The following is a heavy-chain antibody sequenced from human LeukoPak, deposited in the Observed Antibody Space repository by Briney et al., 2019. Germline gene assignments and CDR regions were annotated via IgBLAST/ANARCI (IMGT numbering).Heavy chain of an antibody. J-gene: IGHJ5*02. Sequence: GGSLRLSCAASGFTFSSYRMNWVRQAPGKGLEWVSYIIRSSSTIYYADSVKGRFTISRDNAKNSLYLQMNSLRDEDTAVYYCARGDSSGYGPDHWGQGTLVTVSS. CDR1: GFTFSSYR. CDR3: ARGDSSGYGPDH. CDR2: IIRSSSTI. V-gene: IGHV3-48*02. D-gene: IGHD3-22*01.